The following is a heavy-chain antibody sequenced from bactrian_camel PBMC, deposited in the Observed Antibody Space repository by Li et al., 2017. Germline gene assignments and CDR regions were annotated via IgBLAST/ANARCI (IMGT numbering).Heavy chain of an antibody. D-gene: IGHD2*01. CDR1: GAISNNYC. CDR2: IDSDGTI. Sequence: HVQLVESGGGSVQAGGSLKLSCVRSGAISNNYCVGWFRQAPGKRREGVASIDSDGTISYANSVKGRFTISRDNSENTLYLQTNNLKPEDTAIYYCAADVGQFSYCSGGQFAHWGLGTQVTVS. J-gene: IGHJ4*01. V-gene: IGHV3S53*01. CDR3: AADVGQFSYCSGGQFAH.